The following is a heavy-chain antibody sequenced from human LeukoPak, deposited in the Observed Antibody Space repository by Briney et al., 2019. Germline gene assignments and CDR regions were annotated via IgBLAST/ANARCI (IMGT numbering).Heavy chain of an antibody. Sequence: SVKVSCKASGGTFSSYAISWVRQAPGQGLEWMGRIIPILGIANYAQKFQGRVTITADKSTSTAYMELSSLRSEDTAVYYCARDIRSSGWYEGSYFDYWGQGTLVTVS. CDR2: IIPILGIA. J-gene: IGHJ4*02. CDR3: ARDIRSSGWYEGSYFDY. D-gene: IGHD6-19*01. CDR1: GGTFSSYA. V-gene: IGHV1-69*04.